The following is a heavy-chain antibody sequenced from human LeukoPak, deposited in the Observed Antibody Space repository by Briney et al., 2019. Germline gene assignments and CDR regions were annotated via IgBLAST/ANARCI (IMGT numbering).Heavy chain of an antibody. CDR3: AREDPNYYGSGSDY. CDR1: GYTFTSYY. Sequence: ASVKVSCKASGYTFTSYYMHWVRQAPGQGLEWMGIINPSGGRTSYAQKFQGRVTVTRDMSTSTVYMELSSLRSEDTAVYYCAREDPNYYGSGSDYWGQGTLVTVSS. D-gene: IGHD3-10*01. J-gene: IGHJ4*02. V-gene: IGHV1-46*01. CDR2: INPSGGRT.